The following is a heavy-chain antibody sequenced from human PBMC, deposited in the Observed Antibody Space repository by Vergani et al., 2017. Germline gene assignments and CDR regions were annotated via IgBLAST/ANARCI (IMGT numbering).Heavy chain of an antibody. V-gene: IGHV1-18*01. CDR3: ASXSAASWGYYYMDV. J-gene: IGHJ6*03. Sequence: QVQLVQSGAEVKKPGASVKVSCKASGYTFRNYGISWVRQAPRQGLEWMGWISTYNDHTNYAQKFQGRVTMTTDTSTSTAYMELRSLRYDDTAVYYCASXSAASWGYYYMDVWGKGTTVTVSS. CDR2: ISTYNDHT. D-gene: IGHD2-2*01. CDR1: GYTFRNYG.